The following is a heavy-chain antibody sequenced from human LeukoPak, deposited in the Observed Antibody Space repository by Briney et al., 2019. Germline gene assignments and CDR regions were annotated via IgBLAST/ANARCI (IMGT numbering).Heavy chain of an antibody. CDR3: AKDRYFDILTGCSRX. J-gene: IGHJ1*01. D-gene: IGHD3-9*01. V-gene: IGHV3-23*01. CDR1: GFTFTNFA. CDR2: ITGSGDKT. Sequence: GGSLRLSCAGSGFTFTNFAMTWVRQAPGRGLEWVSSITGSGDKTYYVDSVKGRFTVSRNNSNKTLFLQMSSLRAEDTATYFCAKDRYFDILTGCSRXWGQXALVIV.